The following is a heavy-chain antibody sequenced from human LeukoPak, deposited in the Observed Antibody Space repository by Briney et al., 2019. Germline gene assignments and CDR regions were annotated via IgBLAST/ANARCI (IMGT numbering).Heavy chain of an antibody. V-gene: IGHV3-7*01. CDR3: ARDSAVATYYGVDV. CDR1: GFTFRDYW. CDR2: IQSDVNEK. D-gene: IGHD6-19*01. J-gene: IGHJ6*02. Sequence: GGSLRLSCGASGFTFRDYWMSWVRQAPGKGLEWVANIQSDVNEKNYIDSVQGRFTISRDNAKTSLYLQMNSLRAEDTAVYYCARDSAVATYYGVDVWGQGTTVTVSS.